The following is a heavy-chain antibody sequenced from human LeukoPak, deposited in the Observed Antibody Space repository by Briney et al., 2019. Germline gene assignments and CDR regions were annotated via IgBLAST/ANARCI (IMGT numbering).Heavy chain of an antibody. J-gene: IGHJ4*02. V-gene: IGHV4-39*07. D-gene: IGHD2-21*01. CDR2: IYYSGST. Sequence: SETLSLTCTVSGGSISSSSYYWGWIRQPPGKGLEWIGSIYYSGSTYYNPSLKSRVTISVDTSKNQFSLKLGSVAAADTAVYFCTRDLAGHFGGFYFDYWGQGTLVTVSS. CDR3: TRDLAGHFGGFYFDY. CDR1: GGSISSSSYY.